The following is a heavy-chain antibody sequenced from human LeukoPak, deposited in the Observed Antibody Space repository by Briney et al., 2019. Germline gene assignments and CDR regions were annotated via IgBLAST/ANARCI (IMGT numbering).Heavy chain of an antibody. V-gene: IGHV4-34*01. J-gene: IGHJ5*02. CDR2: INHSGST. CDR1: GGSFSGYY. CDR3: ARGRRARMVRYTNWFDP. D-gene: IGHD3-10*01. Sequence: SETLSLTCAVYGGSFSGYYWSWIRQPPGKGLEWIGEINHSGSTNYNPSLKSRVTISVDTSKNQFSLKLSSVTAADTAVYYCARGRRARMVRYTNWFDPWGQGTPVTVSS.